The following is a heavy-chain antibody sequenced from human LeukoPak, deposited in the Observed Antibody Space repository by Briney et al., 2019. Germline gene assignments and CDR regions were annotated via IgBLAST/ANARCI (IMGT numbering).Heavy chain of an antibody. D-gene: IGHD2-21*01. CDR3: ATDGVVVPQGGLDY. CDR2: FDPEDGET. CDR1: GYTLTELS. J-gene: IGHJ4*02. Sequence: ASVKVSCKVSGYTLTELSMHWVRQAPGKGLEWMGGFDPEDGETIYAQKFQGGVTMTEDTSTDTAYMELSSLRSEDTAVYYCATDGVVVPQGGLDYWGQGTLVTVSS. V-gene: IGHV1-24*01.